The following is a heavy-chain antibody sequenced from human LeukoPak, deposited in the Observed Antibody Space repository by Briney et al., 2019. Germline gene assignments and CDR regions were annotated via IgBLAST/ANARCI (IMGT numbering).Heavy chain of an antibody. J-gene: IGHJ4*02. CDR1: GFTFSSYA. Sequence: PGRSLRLSCAASGFTFSSYAMHWVRQAPGKGLEWVAVISYDGSNKYYADSVKGRFTISRDNSKNTLYLQMNSLRAEDTAVYYCARDGPKTLYQTYYYDSSGYLGYWGQGTLVTVSS. CDR3: ARDGPKTLYQTYYYDSSGYLGY. CDR2: ISYDGSNK. V-gene: IGHV3-30*01. D-gene: IGHD3-22*01.